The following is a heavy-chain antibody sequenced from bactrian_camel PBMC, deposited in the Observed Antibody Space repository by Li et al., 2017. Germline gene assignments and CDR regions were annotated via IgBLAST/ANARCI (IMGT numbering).Heavy chain of an antibody. D-gene: IGHD2*01. Sequence: HVQLVESGGGSVQAGGSITLSCAASIDISRIYCMGWFRQAPGKEREGVAAIDPDGNTRYTDSVKGRFTISKDNAKKTLYLQMNSLKPEDSSMYYCAAEEYCGGSWGLPVNYSYWGQGTQVTVS. J-gene: IGHJ4*01. CDR3: AAEEYCGGSWGLPVNYSY. V-gene: IGHV3S53*01. CDR2: IDPDGNT. CDR1: IDISRIYC.